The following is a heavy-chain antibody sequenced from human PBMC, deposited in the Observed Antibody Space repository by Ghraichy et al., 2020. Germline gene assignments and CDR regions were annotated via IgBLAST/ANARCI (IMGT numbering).Heavy chain of an antibody. CDR3: VKEGVPGAIDY. Sequence: TLSLTCDVFGDSISSSNWWSWVRQPPGKGLEWIGEVHHSGRTNYNPSLKSRVAMSLDKSKNQFSLTLSAVTAADTAVYYCVKEGVPGAIDYWGQGILV. CDR1: GDSISSSNW. J-gene: IGHJ4*01. D-gene: IGHD2-2*01. CDR2: VHHSGRT. V-gene: IGHV4-4*02.